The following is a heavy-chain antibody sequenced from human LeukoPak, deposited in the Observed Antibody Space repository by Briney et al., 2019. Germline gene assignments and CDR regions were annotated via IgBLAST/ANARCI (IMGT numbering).Heavy chain of an antibody. J-gene: IGHJ3*02. V-gene: IGHV1-2*02. Sequence: GASVKVSCKASGYTFTGYYMHWVRQAPGLGLEWMGWINPNSGGTNYAQRFQGRVTMTRDTSISTAYMELSRLRSDDTAVYYCATPTVGTSRFDGFDIWGHGTMVTVSP. CDR1: GYTFTGYY. CDR2: INPNSGGT. D-gene: IGHD4-23*01. CDR3: ATPTVGTSRFDGFDI.